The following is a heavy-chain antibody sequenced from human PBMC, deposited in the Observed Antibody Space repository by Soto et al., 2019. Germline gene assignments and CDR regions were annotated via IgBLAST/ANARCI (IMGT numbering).Heavy chain of an antibody. CDR2: INPNSGDT. V-gene: IGHV1-2*02. D-gene: IGHD1-1*01. Sequence: QVQLVQSGAEVKKPGASVKVSCKASGYTFTDYYIHWVRQAPGQGLEWMGWINPNSGDTNYAQKFXGXVXXTRDTSISTVYMELGRLTSDDAAVYYRARDGNMDVWGQGTTVTVSS. J-gene: IGHJ6*02. CDR1: GYTFTDYY. CDR3: ARDGNMDV.